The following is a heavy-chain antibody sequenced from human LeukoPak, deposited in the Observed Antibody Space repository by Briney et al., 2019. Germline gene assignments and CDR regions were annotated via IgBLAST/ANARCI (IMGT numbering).Heavy chain of an antibody. J-gene: IGHJ5*02. CDR1: GYTFTSYY. CDR3: ARDYDPLYYYDSSGAYNWFDP. V-gene: IGHV1-46*01. CDR2: INPSGGST. D-gene: IGHD3-22*01. Sequence: ASVKVSCKASGYTFTSYYMHWVRQAPGQGLEWMGIINPSGGSTSYAQKFQGRVTMTRDMSTSTVYMELSSLRSEDTAVYYCARDYDPLYYYDSSGAYNWFDPWGQGTLVTVSS.